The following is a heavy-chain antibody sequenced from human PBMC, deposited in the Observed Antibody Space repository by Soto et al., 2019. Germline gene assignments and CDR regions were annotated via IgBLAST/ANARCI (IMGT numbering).Heavy chain of an antibody. Sequence: SVKVSCKASGGTFSSYAISWVRRAPGQGLEWMGGIIPIFGTANYAQKFQGRVTITADESTSTAYMELSSLRSEDTAVYYCARVPDCGGDCYFSYFDLWGRGTLVTVSS. CDR1: GGTFSSYA. J-gene: IGHJ2*01. CDR3: ARVPDCGGDCYFSYFDL. V-gene: IGHV1-69*13. D-gene: IGHD2-21*02. CDR2: IIPIFGTA.